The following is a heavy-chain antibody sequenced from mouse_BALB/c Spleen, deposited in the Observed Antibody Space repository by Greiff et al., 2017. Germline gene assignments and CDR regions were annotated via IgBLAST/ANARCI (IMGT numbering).Heavy chain of an antibody. CDR3: TRFYDCYYEWFAY. CDR1: GYTFTDYE. V-gene: IGHV1-15*01. D-gene: IGHD2-3*01. Sequence: VQLQQSGAELVRPGASVTLSCKASGYTFTDYEMHWVKQTPVHGLEWIGAIDPETGGTAYNQKFKGKATLTADKSSSTAYMELRSLTSEDSAVYYCTRFYDCYYEWFAYWGQGTLVTVSA. J-gene: IGHJ3*01. CDR2: IDPETGGT.